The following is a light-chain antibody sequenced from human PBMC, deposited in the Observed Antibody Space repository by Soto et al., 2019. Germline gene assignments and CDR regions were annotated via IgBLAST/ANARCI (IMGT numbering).Light chain of an antibody. CDR2: DAS. J-gene: IGKJ2*01. CDR3: QQFGGSPMYT. CDR1: QSVSSNF. Sequence: EVVLTQSPGTLSLSPGERATLSCRASQSVSSNFLAWDQQRPGQAPRLLISDASSRAPGTPDRFSGSGSGTQFTLSISSLEPEDFAVYYWQQFGGSPMYTFGQGTKLEIK. V-gene: IGKV3-20*01.